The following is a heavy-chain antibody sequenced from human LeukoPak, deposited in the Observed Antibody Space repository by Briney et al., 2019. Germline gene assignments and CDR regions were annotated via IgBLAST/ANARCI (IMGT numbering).Heavy chain of an antibody. J-gene: IGHJ4*02. V-gene: IGHV3-23*01. CDR2: ITTNTVST. CDR3: AKGRISPEY. CDR1: GFTFSSYG. Sequence: PGGSLRLSCAASGFTFSSYGMTWVRQAPGKGREWVSAITTNTVSTYYADSVKGRHTISRDNSKNTLDLQMNRLRAEDTAVYYCAKGRISPEYWGQGSLVTVSS. D-gene: IGHD1-14*01.